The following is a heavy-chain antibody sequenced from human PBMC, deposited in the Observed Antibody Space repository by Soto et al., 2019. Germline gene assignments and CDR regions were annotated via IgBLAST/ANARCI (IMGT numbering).Heavy chain of an antibody. Sequence: QVHLQESGPGLVQPSETLSLTCSVSGRSMRSNYWSWIRQSPDKVLEWLGYVFDGGTDYKPSLGGRGRMSFETYKSQLSLKLTSVTVADTAVYYCASYRGALYFESWGPGIMVTVSA. J-gene: IGHJ4*02. V-gene: IGHV4-59*01. CDR3: ASYRGALYFES. D-gene: IGHD3-16*01. CDR2: VFDGGT. CDR1: GRSMRSNY.